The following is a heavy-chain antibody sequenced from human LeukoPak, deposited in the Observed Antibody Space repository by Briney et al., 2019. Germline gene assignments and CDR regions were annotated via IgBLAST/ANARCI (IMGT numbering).Heavy chain of an antibody. J-gene: IGHJ6*03. D-gene: IGHD6-19*01. CDR3: ARGSSGWYLVNYYYYYMDV. CDR2: MNPNSGNT. V-gene: IGHV1-8*01. CDR1: GYTFTSYD. Sequence: ASVKVSCKASGYTFTSYDINWVRQATGQGLEWMGWMNPNSGNTGYAQKFQGRVTMTRNTSISTVYMELSSLRSEDTAVYYCARGSSGWYLVNYYYYYMDVWGKGTTVTISS.